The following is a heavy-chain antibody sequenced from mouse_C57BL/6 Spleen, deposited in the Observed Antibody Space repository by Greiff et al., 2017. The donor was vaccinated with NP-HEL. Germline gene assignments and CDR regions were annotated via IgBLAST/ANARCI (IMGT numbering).Heavy chain of an antibody. CDR1: GFTFSDYY. V-gene: IGHV5-12*01. CDR3: ASRGFTRWRAMDY. D-gene: IGHD2-3*01. J-gene: IGHJ4*01. Sequence: EVQGVESGGGLVQPGGSLKLSCAASGFTFSDYYMYWVRQTPEKRLEWVAYISNGGGSTYYPDTVKGRFTISRDNAKNTLYLQMSRLKSEDTAMYYCASRGFTRWRAMDYWGQGTSVTVSS. CDR2: ISNGGGST.